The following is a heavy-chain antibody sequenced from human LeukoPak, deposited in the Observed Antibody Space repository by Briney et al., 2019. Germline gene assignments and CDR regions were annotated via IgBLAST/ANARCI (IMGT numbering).Heavy chain of an antibody. CDR2: INPNSGGT. Sequence: GASVKVSCKASGYILTGYYMHWVRQAPGQGLEWMGWINPNSGGTNYAQKFQGRVTMTRDTSISTAYMELSRLRSDDTAVYYCARMCCSSTSKEIDYWGQGTLVTVSS. CDR3: ARMCCSSTSKEIDY. D-gene: IGHD2-2*01. J-gene: IGHJ4*02. V-gene: IGHV1-2*02. CDR1: GYILTGYY.